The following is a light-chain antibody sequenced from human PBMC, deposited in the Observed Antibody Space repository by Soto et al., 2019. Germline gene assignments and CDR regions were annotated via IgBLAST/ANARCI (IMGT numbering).Light chain of an antibody. CDR1: QSLVHSDGNTY. CDR3: IQATQYRPYT. V-gene: IGKV2-24*01. CDR2: KVS. J-gene: IGKJ2*01. Sequence: DIVLTQTPLSSPVTLGQPASISCRASQSLVHSDGNTYLSWFHQRPGQPPRLLIDKVSNRFSGVLDRFSGIGAGTDFTLNISRVEAEDVGIYFCIQATQYRPYTFGQGTKLEIK.